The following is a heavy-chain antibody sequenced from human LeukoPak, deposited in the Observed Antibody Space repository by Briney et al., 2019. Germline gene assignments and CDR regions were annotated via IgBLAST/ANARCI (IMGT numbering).Heavy chain of an antibody. V-gene: IGHV4-39*01. CDR1: VGSLSSSSYY. J-gene: IGHJ4*02. Sequence: SENLSLTCTVSVGSLSSSSYYWGWIRQPPGKGLEWIGSIYYSGSTYYNPSLKSRVTISVDTSKNQFSLKLSSVTAADTAVYYCARLSGSGSPIDYWGQGTLVTVSS. D-gene: IGHD3-10*01. CDR2: IYYSGST. CDR3: ARLSGSGSPIDY.